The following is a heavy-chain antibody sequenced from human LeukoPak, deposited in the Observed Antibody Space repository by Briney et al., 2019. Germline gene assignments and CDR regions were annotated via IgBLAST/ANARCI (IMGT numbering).Heavy chain of an antibody. J-gene: IGHJ3*02. V-gene: IGHV3-23*01. CDR3: AKWGSGNAFDI. CDR2: ISGSGGST. Sequence: GGSLRLSCAASGFRFTGYSMSWVRQAPGKGLESVSPISGSGGSTYYADSVKGRFTISRDNSKNTLYLQMNSLRVEDTAVYYCAKWGSGNAFDIWGQGTMVTVSS. D-gene: IGHD3-10*01. CDR1: GFRFTGYS.